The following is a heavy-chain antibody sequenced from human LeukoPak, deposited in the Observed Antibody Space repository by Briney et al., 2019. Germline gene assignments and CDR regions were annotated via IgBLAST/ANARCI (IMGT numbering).Heavy chain of an antibody. D-gene: IGHD2-2*01. V-gene: IGHV4-34*01. Sequence: PSETLSLPCAVYGWSFNDYYWNWIRQPPGKGLEWIGEINAREDTNYNPSLKSRVTISVDTSKKQFSLSLSSMSASDTAVYYCARGQVPAARGHNWFDPWGQGTLVTVSS. CDR3: ARGQVPAARGHNWFDP. CDR1: GWSFNDYY. J-gene: IGHJ5*02. CDR2: INAREDT.